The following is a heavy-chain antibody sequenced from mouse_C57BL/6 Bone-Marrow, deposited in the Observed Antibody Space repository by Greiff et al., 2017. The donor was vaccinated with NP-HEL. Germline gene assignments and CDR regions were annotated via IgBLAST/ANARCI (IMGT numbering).Heavy chain of an antibody. CDR1: GSTFTDYY. V-gene: IGHV1-19*01. Sequence: EVQLQQSGPVLVKPGASVTMSCKASGSTFTDYYMNWVKQSHGKSLEWIGVINPYNGGPSYNPKFNGKATLTVTTYSSTGYMELNIMTYEDSAVYYCAIIYYDYDYFDYWGQGTTLTVSS. D-gene: IGHD2-4*01. J-gene: IGHJ2*01. CDR2: INPYNGGP. CDR3: AIIYYDYDYFDY.